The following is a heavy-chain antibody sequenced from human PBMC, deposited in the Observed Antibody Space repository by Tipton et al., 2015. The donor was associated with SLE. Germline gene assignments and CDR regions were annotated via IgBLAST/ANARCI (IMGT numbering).Heavy chain of an antibody. CDR1: GGSISGGGYS. Sequence: LRLSCTVSGGSISGGGYSWSWIRQSPGKGLEWIGSLYQSGSIHYNPSLENRVTISVDRSKNQFSLSLSSVTAADTAVYFCARTDYYGLVTYWGQGALVIVSS. V-gene: IGHV4-30-2*06. D-gene: IGHD3-10*01. CDR3: ARTDYYGLVTY. J-gene: IGHJ4*02. CDR2: LYQSGSI.